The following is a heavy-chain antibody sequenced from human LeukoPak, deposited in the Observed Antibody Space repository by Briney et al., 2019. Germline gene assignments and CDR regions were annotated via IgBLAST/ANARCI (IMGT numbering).Heavy chain of an antibody. CDR2: ISGSGGST. J-gene: IGHJ4*02. V-gene: IGHV3-23*01. CDR1: GFTFSSYA. Sequence: PGGSLRLSCAASGFTFSSYAMSWVRQAPGKGLEWVSAISGSGGSTYYADSVKGRFTISRDNSENTVYLQMNSLRAEDTAVYYCAKRDCSGGSCYSFDYWGQGTLVTVSS. D-gene: IGHD2-15*01. CDR3: AKRDCSGGSCYSFDY.